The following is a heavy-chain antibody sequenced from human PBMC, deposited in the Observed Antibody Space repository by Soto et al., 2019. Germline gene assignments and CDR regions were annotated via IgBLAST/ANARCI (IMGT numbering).Heavy chain of an antibody. Sequence: GGSLRLSCAASGFTFDDYAMHCVRQAPGKGLEWVSGISWNSGIIGYADSVKGRFTISIDNSKNTLYLQMNSLRAEDTAIYYCAKASGGSYPGSRLFDYWGQGTLVTVSS. CDR2: ISWNSGII. J-gene: IGHJ4*02. CDR3: AKASGGSYPGSRLFDY. CDR1: GFTFDDYA. V-gene: IGHV3-9*01. D-gene: IGHD1-26*01.